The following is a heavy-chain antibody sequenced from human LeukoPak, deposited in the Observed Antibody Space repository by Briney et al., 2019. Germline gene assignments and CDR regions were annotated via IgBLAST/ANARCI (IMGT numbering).Heavy chain of an antibody. V-gene: IGHV3-23*01. D-gene: IGHD3-10*01. CDR3: AKASGSPYYFDY. CDR1: GFTFSSYV. J-gene: IGHJ4*02. Sequence: AGGSLRLSCAASGFTFSSYVMHWVRQAPGKGLECVSLISANGGATYYADSVKGRFTISRDNSKSTLYLQMNGLRADDTAVYYCAKASGSPYYFDYWGQGTLVTVSS. CDR2: ISANGGAT.